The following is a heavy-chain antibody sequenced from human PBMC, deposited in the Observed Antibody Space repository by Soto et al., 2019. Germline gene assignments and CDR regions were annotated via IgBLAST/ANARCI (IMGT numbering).Heavy chain of an antibody. D-gene: IGHD1-26*01. CDR3: ASPCGSYDDAFSPAFDI. V-gene: IGHV3-48*03. J-gene: IGHJ3*02. CDR1: GFTFSSYE. Sequence: GGSLRLSCAVSGFTFSSYEMNWVRQGPGKGLEWGSYISISGSTIYYADPVKGRFTISRDNAKNSLYLQMNTLRAEATAGYYFASPCGSYDDAFSPAFDIWGQGTMVTV. CDR2: ISISGSTI.